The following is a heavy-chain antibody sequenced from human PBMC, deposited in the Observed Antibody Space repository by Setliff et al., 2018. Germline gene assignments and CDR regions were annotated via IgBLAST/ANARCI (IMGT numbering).Heavy chain of an antibody. V-gene: IGHV4-4*02. CDR1: GGSISSSNW. Sequence: SETLSLTCTVSGGSISSSNWWTWVRQPPGKGLEWIGEIYRSGSINYNPSLKSRVTMSVDKSKNQFSLKLTSVTAADTAVYYCARGLEGEDYFYYMDVWGKGNTVTVSS. J-gene: IGHJ6*03. D-gene: IGHD2-21*01. CDR2: IYRSGSI. CDR3: ARGLEGEDYFYYMDV.